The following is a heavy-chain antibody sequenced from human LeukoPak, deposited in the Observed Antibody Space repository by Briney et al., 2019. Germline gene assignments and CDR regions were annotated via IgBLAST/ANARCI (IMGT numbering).Heavy chain of an antibody. J-gene: IGHJ5*02. Sequence: PSETLSLTCSVSGASMSNYYWSWIRQPPGKGLEWIGYIYYSGSTNYNPALKSRVTISVDTSKNQFSLKLSSVTAADTAVYYCARGTIFGVTTNWFDPWGQGTLVTVSS. CDR1: GASMSNYY. V-gene: IGHV4-59*01. D-gene: IGHD3-3*01. CDR3: ARGTIFGVTTNWFDP. CDR2: IYYSGST.